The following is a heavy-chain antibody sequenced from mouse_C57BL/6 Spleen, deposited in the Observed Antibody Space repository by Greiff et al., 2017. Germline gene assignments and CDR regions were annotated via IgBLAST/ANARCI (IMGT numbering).Heavy chain of an antibody. V-gene: IGHV1-54*01. CDR3: ARGITGKDY. CDR1: GYAFTNYL. D-gene: IGHD4-1*01. J-gene: IGHJ2*01. Sequence: QVQLQQSGAELVRPGTSVKVSCKASGYAFTNYLIEWVKQRPGQGLEWIGVINPGCGGTNYNEKFKGKATLTADKSSSTAYMQLSSLTSEDSAVYFCARGITGKDYWGQGTTLTVSS. CDR2: INPGCGGT.